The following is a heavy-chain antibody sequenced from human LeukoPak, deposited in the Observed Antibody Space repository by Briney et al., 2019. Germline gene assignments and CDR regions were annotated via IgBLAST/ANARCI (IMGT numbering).Heavy chain of an antibody. CDR3: AKDWVESSSSSYYFDY. CDR1: GFTFSSYA. CDR2: VSSSGGTT. V-gene: IGHV3-23*01. D-gene: IGHD6-6*01. Sequence: GGSLRLSCAASGFTFSSYAMTWVRQAPGKGLEWVSTVSSSGGTTYYADSVKGRFTISRDNAKNTLYLQMNSLRAEDTAVYYCAKDWVESSSSSYYFDYWGLGTLVTVSS. J-gene: IGHJ4*02.